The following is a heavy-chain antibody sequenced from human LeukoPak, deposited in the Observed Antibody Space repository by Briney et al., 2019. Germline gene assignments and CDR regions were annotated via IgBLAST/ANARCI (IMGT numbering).Heavy chain of an antibody. CDR1: GYTFTTYG. CDR3: PRDGYFDL. V-gene: IGHV1-18*01. Sequence: ASVKVSCKASGYTFTTYGIAWVRQAPGQGLEWMGWISAHNGNTNYAQSLQGRVTMTTDTSTNTAYMELRSLRSVATAVYYCPRDGYFDLWGRGTLVTVSS. J-gene: IGHJ2*01. CDR2: ISAHNGNT.